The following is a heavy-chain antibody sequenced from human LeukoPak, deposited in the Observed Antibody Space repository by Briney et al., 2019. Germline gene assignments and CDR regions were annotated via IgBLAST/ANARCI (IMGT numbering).Heavy chain of an antibody. CDR2: VNHSGST. CDR3: ARAQYYIILPRHSYYGMDV. Sequence: SETLSLTCAVYGGSFSGYYWSWIRQPPGKGLEWIGEVNHSGSTNYNTSLKSRVTISVDTSKNQFSLKLSSFTAADTAVYYCARAQYYIILPRHSYYGMDVWGQGTTVTVSS. CDR1: GGSFSGYY. D-gene: IGHD3-9*01. J-gene: IGHJ6*02. V-gene: IGHV4-34*01.